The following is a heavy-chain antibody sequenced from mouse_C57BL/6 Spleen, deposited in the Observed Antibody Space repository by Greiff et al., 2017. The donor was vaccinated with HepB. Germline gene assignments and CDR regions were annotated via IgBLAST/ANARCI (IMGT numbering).Heavy chain of an antibody. V-gene: IGHV7-3*01. CDR1: GFTFTDYY. J-gene: IGHJ1*03. Sequence: EVQVVESGGGLVQPGGSLSLSCAASGFTFTDYYMSWVRQPPGKALEWLGFIRNKANGYTTEYSASVKGRFTISRDNSQSILYLQMNALRAEDSATYYCASNGPLYYSKDWYFDVWGTGTTVTVSS. CDR2: IRNKANGYTT. CDR3: ASNGPLYYSKDWYFDV. D-gene: IGHD2-5*01.